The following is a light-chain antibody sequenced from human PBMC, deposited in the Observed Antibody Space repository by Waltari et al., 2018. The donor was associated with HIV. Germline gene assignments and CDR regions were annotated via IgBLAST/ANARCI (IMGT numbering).Light chain of an antibody. CDR2: AVD. CDR1: DSDFGLYNF. V-gene: IGLV2-14*03. J-gene: IGLJ2*01. Sequence: AVTQPASVSGLPGQSTTISCTGDDSDFGLYNFVSWYQQHSGKPPRLIRYAVDRRPSGVSDRFSGSMSGNTASLTISGLRAEDEGHYYCASFTGDNTVIFGGGTEVTVL. CDR3: ASFTGDNTVI.